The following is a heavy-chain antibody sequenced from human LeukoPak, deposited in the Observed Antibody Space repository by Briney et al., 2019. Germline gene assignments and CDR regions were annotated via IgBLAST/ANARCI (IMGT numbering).Heavy chain of an antibody. CDR2: ISGSGGSI. D-gene: IGHD5-12*01. CDR3: AKSMGSGYDWGIGDY. CDR1: GFTFSSYA. Sequence: GGSLRLSCAASGFTFSSYAMSWVRQAPGKGLEWVSAISGSGGSIYYADSVKGRFTISRDNSKNTLYLQMNSLRAEDTAVYYCAKSMGSGYDWGIGDYWGQGTLVTVSS. J-gene: IGHJ4*02. V-gene: IGHV3-23*01.